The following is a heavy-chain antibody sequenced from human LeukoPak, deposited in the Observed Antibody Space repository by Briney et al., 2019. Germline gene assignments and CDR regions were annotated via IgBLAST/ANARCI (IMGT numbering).Heavy chain of an antibody. V-gene: IGHV1-2*02. D-gene: IGHD3-22*01. CDR3: ARVGYYYDGSGYYDY. J-gene: IGHJ4*02. CDR1: GYTFTGYY. CDR2: INPNSGGT. Sequence: ASVKVSCKASGYTFTGYYMHWVRQAPGQGLEWMGWINPNSGGTNYAQKLQGRVTMTRDTSISTAYMELSRLRSDDTAVYYCARVGYYYDGSGYYDYWGQGTLVTVSS.